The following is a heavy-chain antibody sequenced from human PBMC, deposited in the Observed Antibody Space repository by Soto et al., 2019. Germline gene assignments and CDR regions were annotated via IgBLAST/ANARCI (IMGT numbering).Heavy chain of an antibody. CDR2: ISYDGSNK. Sequence: QVQLVESEGGGVQPGRSLRLSCAASGFTFSSYAMHWVRQAPGKGLEWVAVISYDGSNKYYADSVKGRFTISRDNSKNTLYLQMNSLRAEDTAVYYCARVLPSSWSYYYGFDYWGQGTLVTVSS. CDR1: GFTFSSYA. J-gene: IGHJ4*02. D-gene: IGHD1-26*01. CDR3: ARVLPSSWSYYYGFDY. V-gene: IGHV3-30-3*01.